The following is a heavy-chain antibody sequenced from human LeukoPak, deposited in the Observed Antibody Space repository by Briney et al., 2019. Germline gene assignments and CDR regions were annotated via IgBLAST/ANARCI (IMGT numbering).Heavy chain of an antibody. Sequence: GESLKISCNGSGYKFTSYWIGWVRQMPGKGLEWMGIIYPSGSDTRYSPSFQGQVTISADKSISTAFLQWSSLKASDTAMYYSARRGIAVTGPGDAFDIWGQGTMVTVSS. CDR2: IYPSGSDT. V-gene: IGHV5-51*01. D-gene: IGHD6-19*01. J-gene: IGHJ3*02. CDR3: ARRGIAVTGPGDAFDI. CDR1: GYKFTSYW.